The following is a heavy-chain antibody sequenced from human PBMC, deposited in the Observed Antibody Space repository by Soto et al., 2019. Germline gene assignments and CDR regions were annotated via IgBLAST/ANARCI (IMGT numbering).Heavy chain of an antibody. D-gene: IGHD5-18*01. J-gene: IGHJ4*02. CDR2: INAYNGNT. V-gene: IGHV1-18*01. CDR1: GYTFTSYG. Sequence: GASVQVSCKASGYTFTSYGISWVRQASGQGLEWMGWINAYNGNTNYAQKLQGRVTMTTDTSTSTAYMELRSLRSDDTAVYYCARDVGYGLIDYWGQGTLVTVSS. CDR3: ARDVGYGLIDY.